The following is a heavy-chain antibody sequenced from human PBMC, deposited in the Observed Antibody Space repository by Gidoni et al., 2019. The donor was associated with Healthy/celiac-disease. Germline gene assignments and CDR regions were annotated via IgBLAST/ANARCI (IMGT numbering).Heavy chain of an antibody. CDR3: ARDPGYGNFPYYFDY. D-gene: IGHD4-17*01. CDR2: MSVSSSTI. J-gene: IGHJ4*02. CDR1: GFTFSDYY. V-gene: IGHV3-11*01. Sequence: QVQLVESGGGLVKPGGSLRLSCAASGFTFSDYYMSWIRQAPGKGLEWVSYMSVSSSTIYYADSVKGRFTISRDNSKNSLYLQMNSLRAEDTAVYYCARDPGYGNFPYYFDYWGQGTLVTVSS.